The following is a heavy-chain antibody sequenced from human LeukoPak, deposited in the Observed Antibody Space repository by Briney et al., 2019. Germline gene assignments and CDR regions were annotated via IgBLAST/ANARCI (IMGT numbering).Heavy chain of an antibody. D-gene: IGHD3-3*01. Sequence: GGSLRLSCAASGFTFSSYAMHWVRQAPGKGLEWVAVISYDGSNKYYADSVKGRFTIPRDNSKNTLYLQMNSLRAEDTAVYYCAREGYDFWSGYYEHFDYWGQGTLVTVSS. CDR3: AREGYDFWSGYYEHFDY. J-gene: IGHJ4*02. V-gene: IGHV3-30-3*01. CDR2: ISYDGSNK. CDR1: GFTFSSYA.